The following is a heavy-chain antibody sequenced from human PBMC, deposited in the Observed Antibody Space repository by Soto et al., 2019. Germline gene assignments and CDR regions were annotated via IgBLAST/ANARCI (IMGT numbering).Heavy chain of an antibody. J-gene: IGHJ4*02. CDR2: ISSDVVNY. CDR1: GFTFSSFA. V-gene: IGHV3-30-3*01. D-gene: IGHD2-15*01. CDR3: ARGGAWTPEGLGY. Sequence: QVQLVESGGGVVQHGRSLRLYCAASGFTFSSFAMHWVRQAPGKGLEWLAVISSDVVNYYYAESVKGRFTISRDNSKNTLYLQMNSLRNEDTAVYYCARGGAWTPEGLGYWGQGTLVTVSS.